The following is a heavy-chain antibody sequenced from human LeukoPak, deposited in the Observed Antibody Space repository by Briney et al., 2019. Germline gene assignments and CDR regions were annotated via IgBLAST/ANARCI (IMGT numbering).Heavy chain of an antibody. Sequence: PSETLSLTCTVSGGSISSYYWSWIRQPPGKGLEWIGYIYTSGSTNYNPSLKSRVTISVDTSMNQFSLKLSSVTAADTAVYYCARRAGAHDYWGQGTLVTVSS. CDR1: GGSISSYY. J-gene: IGHJ4*02. CDR2: IYTSGST. V-gene: IGHV4-4*09. D-gene: IGHD6-19*01. CDR3: ARRAGAHDY.